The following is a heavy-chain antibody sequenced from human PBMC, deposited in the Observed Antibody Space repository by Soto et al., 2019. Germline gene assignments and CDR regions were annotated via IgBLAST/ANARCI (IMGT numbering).Heavy chain of an antibody. J-gene: IGHJ4*02. V-gene: IGHV6-1*01. CDR3: ARFISGGGGVDY. CDR1: GDSVSGNSAA. Sequence: SQTLSLTCAISGDSVSGNSAALTWIRQSPSRGLEWLGRTYYRSEWYNDYAVSVKSRIRINPDTSKNQFSLQLDSVTPDDTALYYCARFISGGGGVDYWGQGTLVTVSS. CDR2: TYYRSEWYN. D-gene: IGHD3-10*01.